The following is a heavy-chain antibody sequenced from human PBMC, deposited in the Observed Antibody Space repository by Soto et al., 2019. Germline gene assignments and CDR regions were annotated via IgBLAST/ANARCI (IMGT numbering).Heavy chain of an antibody. J-gene: IGHJ4*02. CDR3: ARDSSWAFDY. D-gene: IGHD3-16*01. Sequence: EVQVVESGGGLVQPGGSLRLSCAASGFTFSSYSMNWVRQAPGKGLEWISYIGTGNSPIYYEDSVKGRFTISRDNAETSLFLQMNSLRAEDSAVYYCARDSSWAFDYWGQGALVTVSS. V-gene: IGHV3-48*01. CDR1: GFTFSSYS. CDR2: IGTGNSPI.